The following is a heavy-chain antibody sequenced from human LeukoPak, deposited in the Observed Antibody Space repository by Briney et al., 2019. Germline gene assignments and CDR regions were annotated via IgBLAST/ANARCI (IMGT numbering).Heavy chain of an antibody. CDR3: ARTYYYGSGSYHHFDY. Sequence: GGSLRLSCAASGFTFSSYSMNWVRQAPGKGLEGVSSISSSSSYIYYADSVKGRFTISRDNAKNSLYLQMNSLRAEDTAVYYCARTYYYGSGSYHHFDYWGQGTLVTVSS. CDR2: ISSSSSYI. J-gene: IGHJ4*02. V-gene: IGHV3-21*01. D-gene: IGHD3-10*01. CDR1: GFTFSSYS.